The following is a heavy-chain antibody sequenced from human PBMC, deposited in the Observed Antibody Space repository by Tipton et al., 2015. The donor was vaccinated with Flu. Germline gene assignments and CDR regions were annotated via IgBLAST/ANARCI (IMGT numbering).Heavy chain of an antibody. V-gene: IGHV3-7*01. CDR3: TRRLVED. CDR1: GFIFTDYW. J-gene: IGHJ4*02. Sequence: QLVQSGGGLVQPGGSLRLSCAASGFIFTDYWMAWVRQTPGRGLEWVANINYDGSTIYYLDSVKGRFTISRDNAKNSVYLQMNNLRVEDTAVYYCTRRLVEDWGQGTQVTVSS. CDR2: INYDGSTI.